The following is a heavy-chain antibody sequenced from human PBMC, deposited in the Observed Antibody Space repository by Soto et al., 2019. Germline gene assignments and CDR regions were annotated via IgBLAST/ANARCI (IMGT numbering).Heavy chain of an antibody. CDR1: GGTFSSYT. V-gene: IGHV1-69*08. CDR2: IIPILGIA. CDR3: AREGSGGWFWFDP. J-gene: IGHJ5*02. D-gene: IGHD6-19*01. Sequence: QVQLVQSGAEVKKPGSSVKVSCKASGGTFSSYTISWVRQAPGQGLEWMGRIIPILGIANYAQKFQGRVTITADKSTSTAYMELSSLRSEDTAVYYCAREGSGGWFWFDPWGQGTLVTVSS.